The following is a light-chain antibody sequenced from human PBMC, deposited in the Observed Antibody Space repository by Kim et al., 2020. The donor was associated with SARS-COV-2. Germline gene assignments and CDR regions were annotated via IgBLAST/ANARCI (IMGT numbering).Light chain of an antibody. CDR2: RDS. Sequence: VSGALVQTATIACGGNNIGSKHVHWYQQRPGQAPVLVIYRDSNRPSGIPERFSGSNSGNTATLTITRAQAGDEADYYCQVWDDFTFFGTGTKVTVL. J-gene: IGLJ1*01. CDR1: NIGSKH. CDR3: QVWDDFTF. V-gene: IGLV3-9*01.